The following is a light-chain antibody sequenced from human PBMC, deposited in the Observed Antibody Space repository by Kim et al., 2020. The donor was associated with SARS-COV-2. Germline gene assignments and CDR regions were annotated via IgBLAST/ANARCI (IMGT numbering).Light chain of an antibody. CDR1: QSVWNY. CDR3: QHYNDWPGT. J-gene: IGKJ2*01. Sequence: SLSPGESASFSCKARQSVWNYVAWYQMKPGQAPRVIIFGAYMRASGIPARFSGSGSGTDFALSISSLQSEDSAFYYCQHYNDWPGTFGQGTKLEI. CDR2: GAY. V-gene: IGKV3-15*01.